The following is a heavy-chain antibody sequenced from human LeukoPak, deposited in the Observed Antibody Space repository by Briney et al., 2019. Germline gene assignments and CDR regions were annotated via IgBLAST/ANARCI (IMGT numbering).Heavy chain of an antibody. CDR3: ARESNIPVFDY. V-gene: IGHV3-7*01. Sequence: GGSLRLSCAASGFTFSSYWMSWVRQAPGKGLEWVANIKQDGSEKYYVDSVKGRFTISRDNVKNSLYLQMNSLRAEDTAVYYCARESNIPVFDYWGQGALVTVSS. D-gene: IGHD2/OR15-2a*01. CDR1: GFTFSSYW. CDR2: IKQDGSEK. J-gene: IGHJ4*02.